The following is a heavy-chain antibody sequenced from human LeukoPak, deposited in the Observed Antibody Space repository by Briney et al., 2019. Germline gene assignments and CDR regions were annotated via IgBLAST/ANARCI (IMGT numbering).Heavy chain of an antibody. D-gene: IGHD2-2*01. V-gene: IGHV3-30*18. CDR2: ISYDGSNK. CDR3: AKSKFLASQPSVFDP. CDR1: GFTFSSYG. J-gene: IGHJ5*02. Sequence: GGSLRLSCAASGFTFSSYGMHWVRQAPGKGLEWVAVISYDGSNKYYADSVKGRFTISRDNSKNTLYLQMNSLRAEDTAVYYCAKSKFLASQPSVFDPWGQGTLVTVSS.